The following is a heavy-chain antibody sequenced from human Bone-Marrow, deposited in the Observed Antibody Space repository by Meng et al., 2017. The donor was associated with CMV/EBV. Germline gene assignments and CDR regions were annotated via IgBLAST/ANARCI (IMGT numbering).Heavy chain of an antibody. Sequence: GSLRLSCTVSGTSISGATWWSWVRQPPGKGLEWIGEIYHDGSTNYNPSLKSRATISVDKSRNQFSLRLSSVTAADTAMYFCARVLPLYYYYGVDVWGQGTTVTVSS. J-gene: IGHJ6*02. V-gene: IGHV4-4*01. CDR1: GTSISGATW. CDR3: ARVLPLYYYYGVDV. CDR2: IYHDGST.